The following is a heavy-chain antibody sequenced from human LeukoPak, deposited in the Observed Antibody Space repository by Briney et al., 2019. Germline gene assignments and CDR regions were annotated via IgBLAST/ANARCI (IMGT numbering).Heavy chain of an antibody. J-gene: IGHJ3*01. Sequence: GGSLRLSCAASGFTFNNYWMHWVRQAPGMGLVWVSSIRFDGGDTAYADSAKGRFTSSRDNAKNTMFLQMNNLRAEDTAVYYCAKEIDGFDVWGQGTLVTVSS. CDR3: AKEIDGFDV. CDR1: GFTFNNYW. CDR2: IRFDGGDT. V-gene: IGHV3-74*01.